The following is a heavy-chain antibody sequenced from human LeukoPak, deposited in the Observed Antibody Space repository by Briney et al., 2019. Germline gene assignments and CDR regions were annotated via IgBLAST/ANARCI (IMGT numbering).Heavy chain of an antibody. CDR1: GGSISSGGYY. D-gene: IGHD6-13*01. J-gene: IGHJ5*02. CDR2: IYYSGTT. CDR3: ARHEQQPGWFDP. V-gene: IGHV4-61*08. Sequence: PSETLSLTCTVSGGSISSGGYYWSWIRQHPGKGLEWIGYIYYSGTTNYNPSLKSRVTISVDTSKNQFSLKLSSVTAADTAVYYCARHEQQPGWFDPWGQGTLVTVSS.